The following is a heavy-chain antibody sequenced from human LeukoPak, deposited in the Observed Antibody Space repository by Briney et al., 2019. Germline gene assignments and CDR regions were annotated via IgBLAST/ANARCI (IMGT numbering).Heavy chain of an antibody. V-gene: IGHV3-48*03. CDR3: ARDFGARGWLDY. CDR1: GFTFSSYE. Sequence: GGSLRLSCAASGFTFSSYEMNWVRQAPGKGREGVSYISSSGSTRYYADSVRGRFTISRDNAQNSLYLQMNSLRAEDTAVYYCARDFGARGWLDYWGRGTLVTVSS. D-gene: IGHD6-19*01. CDR2: ISSSGSTR. J-gene: IGHJ4*02.